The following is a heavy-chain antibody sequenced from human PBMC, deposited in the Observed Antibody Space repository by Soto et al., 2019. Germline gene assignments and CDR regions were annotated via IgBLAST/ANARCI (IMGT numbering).Heavy chain of an antibody. D-gene: IGHD3-16*02. V-gene: IGHV1-8*01. CDR2: MNPNSGNT. CDR3: ARAEMITFGGVISNWFDP. J-gene: IGHJ5*02. Sequence: ASVKVSCKASGYTFTSYDINWVRQATGQGLEWMGWMNPNSGNTGYAQKFQGRVTMTRNTSISTAYMELSSLRSEDTAVYYCARAEMITFGGVISNWFDPWGQGTLVTVSS. CDR1: GYTFTSYD.